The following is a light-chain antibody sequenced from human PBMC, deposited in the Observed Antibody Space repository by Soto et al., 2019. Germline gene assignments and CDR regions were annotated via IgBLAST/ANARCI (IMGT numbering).Light chain of an antibody. CDR1: QSVSSNS. V-gene: IGKV3-20*01. CDR2: GAS. J-gene: IGKJ4*01. CDR3: QQYGTSPLT. Sequence: EIVLRRYPGTLSLSPGERVAISCRDNQSVSSNSVAWYQQKPGQAPRLLIHGASKRAAGTPDRFSGSGSATDYTLTISRLEPEDFAVYYCQQYGTSPLTFCGGTKV.